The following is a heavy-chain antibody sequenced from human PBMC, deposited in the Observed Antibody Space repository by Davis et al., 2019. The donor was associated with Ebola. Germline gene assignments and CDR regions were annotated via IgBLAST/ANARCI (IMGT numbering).Heavy chain of an antibody. D-gene: IGHD3/OR15-3a*01. J-gene: IGHJ4*02. CDR2: MYYDGSA. V-gene: IGHV4-31*11. Sequence: SETLSLTCDVSPASISTGGYYWGWIRQFSGKGLEWIGYMYYDGSAFHNPPLKRRATISLDKSNNQFSLKLRSVTAADTAVYYCARAEVGHASPFDCWGQGTLVTVSS. CDR3: ARAEVGHASPFDC. CDR1: PASISTGGYY.